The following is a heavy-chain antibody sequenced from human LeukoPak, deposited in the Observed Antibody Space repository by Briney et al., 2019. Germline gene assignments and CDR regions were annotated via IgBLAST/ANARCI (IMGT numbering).Heavy chain of an antibody. D-gene: IGHD3-10*01. CDR1: GFTFSAFA. CDR2: INHSGST. CDR3: ASTVGYYYGSGRQT. Sequence: GSLRLSCAASGFTFSAFAMTWVRQPPGKGLEWIGEINHSGSTNYNPSLKSRVTISVDTSKNQFSLKLSSVTAADTAVYYCASTVGYYYGSGRQTWGQGTLVTVSS. J-gene: IGHJ5*02. V-gene: IGHV4-34*01.